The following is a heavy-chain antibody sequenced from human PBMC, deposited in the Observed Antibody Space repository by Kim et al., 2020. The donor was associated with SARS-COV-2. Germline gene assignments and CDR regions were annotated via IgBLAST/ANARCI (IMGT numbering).Heavy chain of an antibody. CDR3: TTDHGNSHDC. Sequence: GGSLRLSCAASGFTISNACMSWVRQAPGKGLEWVGRIKSNTDGGTTAYAAPVKGRITISRDDSKNTLYVQMNSLKTEDTAVYSCTTDHGNSHDCWGHGT. D-gene: IGHD5-18*01. CDR1: GFTISNAC. V-gene: IGHV3-15*01. J-gene: IGHJ5*01. CDR2: IKSNTDGGTT.